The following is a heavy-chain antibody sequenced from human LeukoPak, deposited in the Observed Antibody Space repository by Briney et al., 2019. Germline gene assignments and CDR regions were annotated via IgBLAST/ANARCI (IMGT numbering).Heavy chain of an antibody. Sequence: SETLSLTCTVSGYSISSGNYWDWIRQPPGKGLEWIGSIYHSGSTYYNPSLKSRVTISVDTSKNQFSLKLSSVTAADTAVYYCARGRRTIFGVAHPRWFDPWGQGTLVTVSS. D-gene: IGHD3-3*01. J-gene: IGHJ5*02. CDR1: GYSISSGNY. CDR2: IYHSGST. CDR3: ARGRRTIFGVAHPRWFDP. V-gene: IGHV4-38-2*02.